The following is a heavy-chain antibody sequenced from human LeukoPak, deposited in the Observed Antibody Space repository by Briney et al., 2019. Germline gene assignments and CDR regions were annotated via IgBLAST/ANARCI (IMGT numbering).Heavy chain of an antibody. CDR1: GGSISSSSYY. CDR2: IYYTGSA. CDR3: ARHPFYGSGGKYYFGY. D-gene: IGHD3-10*01. Sequence: KPSETLSLTCTVSGGSISSSSYYWGWIRQPPGKGLEWIGSIYYTGSAYYSPSLKSRVTISVDASKNQFSLKLPSVTAADTAVYYCARHPFYGSGGKYYFGYWGQGTLVTVSS. J-gene: IGHJ4*02. V-gene: IGHV4-39*01.